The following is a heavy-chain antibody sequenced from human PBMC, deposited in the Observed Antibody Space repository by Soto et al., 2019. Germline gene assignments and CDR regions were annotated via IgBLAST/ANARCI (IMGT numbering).Heavy chain of an antibody. V-gene: IGHV3-74*01. CDR1: GFTFSSYW. CDR3: ARPLMVRGVIIGAFDI. D-gene: IGHD3-10*01. CDR2: INNDGSST. Sequence: LRLSCAASGFTFSSYWMHWVRQAPGKGLVWVSRINNDGSSTSYADSVKGRFTISRDNAKNTLYLQMNSLRAEDTAVYYCARPLMVRGVIIGAFDIWGQGTMVTVSS. J-gene: IGHJ3*02.